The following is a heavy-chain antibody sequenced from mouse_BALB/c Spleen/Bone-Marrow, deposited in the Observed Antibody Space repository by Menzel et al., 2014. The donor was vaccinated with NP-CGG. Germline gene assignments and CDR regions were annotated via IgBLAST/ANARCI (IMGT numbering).Heavy chain of an antibody. D-gene: IGHD1-2*01. V-gene: IGHV5-9-3*01. CDR2: ISSGGTYT. J-gene: IGHJ1*01. CDR1: GFTFSNYV. Sequence: EVQLVESGGGLVKPGGSLKLSCAASGFTFSNYVMTWIRQTQGKRLEWVATISSGGTYTYYKDSVKGRFTISRDNAKNFPYLQMSSLGYEDTAMYYCARRGEIPLPRPRDIDFWGAGTTVTVSS. CDR3: ARRGEIPLPRPRDIDF.